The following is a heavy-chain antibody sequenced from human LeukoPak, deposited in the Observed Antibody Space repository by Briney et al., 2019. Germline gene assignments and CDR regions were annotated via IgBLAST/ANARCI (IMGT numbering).Heavy chain of an antibody. D-gene: IGHD3-10*01. V-gene: IGHV3-7*01. CDR3: ARPGIPGGAFDI. CDR2: INPDGSEK. CDR1: GFTFRSIW. J-gene: IGHJ3*02. Sequence: GGSLRLSCAASGFTFRSIWMNWVRQVPGKGLEWVGNINPDGSEKYYVDSVEGRFTISRDNSKNSMYLQMNSLRGEDTAVYYCARPGIPGGAFDIWGQGTVVIVSS.